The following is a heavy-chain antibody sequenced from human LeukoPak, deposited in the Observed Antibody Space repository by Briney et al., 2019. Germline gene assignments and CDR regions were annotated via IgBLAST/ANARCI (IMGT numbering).Heavy chain of an antibody. CDR3: ARLGRVNYFDY. V-gene: IGHV3-53*01. CDR1: GFTVSSSY. J-gene: IGHJ4*02. Sequence: GGSLRLSCAASGFTVSSSYMSWVRQAPGKGLEWVSVIYSGGNTYYADSVKGRFTISRDNSKNTLYLQMNSLGAEDTAVYYCARLGRVNYFDYWGQGTLVTVSS. CDR2: IYSGGNT. D-gene: IGHD1-26*01.